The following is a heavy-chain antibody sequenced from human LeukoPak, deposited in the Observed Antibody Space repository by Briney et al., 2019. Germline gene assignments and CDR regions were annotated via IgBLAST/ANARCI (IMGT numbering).Heavy chain of an antibody. J-gene: IGHJ2*01. Sequence: SETLSLTCTVSGGSISNSCWYWIRQPAGKELEWIGRIYTSGTTHYNPSLQSRLTMSIDTSKNQLSLKLDSVTAADTAMYFCARDLVEYDHDWYFDLWGRGTLVTVSS. D-gene: IGHD1-1*01. CDR3: ARDLVEYDHDWYFDL. CDR2: IYTSGTT. CDR1: GGSISNSC. V-gene: IGHV4-4*07.